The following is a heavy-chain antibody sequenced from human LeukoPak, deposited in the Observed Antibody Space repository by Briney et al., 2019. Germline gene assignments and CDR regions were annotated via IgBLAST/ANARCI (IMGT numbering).Heavy chain of an antibody. CDR2: ISGSGGST. CDR1: GFTFSSYA. D-gene: IGHD1-26*01. CDR3: ANLGIVGATPTFDY. J-gene: IGHJ4*02. Sequence: PGGSLRLSCAASGFTFSSYAMSWARQAPGKGLEWVSAISGSGGSTYYADSVKGRFTISRDNSKNTLYLQMNSLRAEDTAVYYCANLGIVGATPTFDYWGQGTLVTVSS. V-gene: IGHV3-23*01.